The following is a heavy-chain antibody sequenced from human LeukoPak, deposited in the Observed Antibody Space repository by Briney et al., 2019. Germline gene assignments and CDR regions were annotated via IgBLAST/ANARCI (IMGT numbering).Heavy chain of an antibody. D-gene: IGHD3-10*01. V-gene: IGHV1-18*01. Sequence: GASVKVSCKASGYTFTSYGISWVRQAPGQGLEWMGWISAYNGNTNYAQKLQGRVTMTTDTSTSTAYMELRSLRSDDTAVYYCARRATYYYGSSNWFDRWGQGTLVTVSS. CDR1: GYTFTSYG. J-gene: IGHJ5*02. CDR2: ISAYNGNT. CDR3: ARRATYYYGSSNWFDR.